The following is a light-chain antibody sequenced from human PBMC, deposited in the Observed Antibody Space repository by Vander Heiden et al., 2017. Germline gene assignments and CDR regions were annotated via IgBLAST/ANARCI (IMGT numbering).Light chain of an antibody. CDR3: QQYYSYSVT. Sequence: DIQMTQSPSTLSASVGDRVTITCRASQSISSWLAWYQQKPGKAPKLLIYKASSLESGVPSRFSGSGSGTEFTLTISSLQPDDFATYYCQQYYSYSVTFGPGTKVEIK. CDR2: KAS. J-gene: IGKJ1*01. CDR1: QSISSW. V-gene: IGKV1-5*03.